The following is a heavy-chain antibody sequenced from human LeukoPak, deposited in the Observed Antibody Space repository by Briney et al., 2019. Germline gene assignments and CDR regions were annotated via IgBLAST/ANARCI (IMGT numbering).Heavy chain of an antibody. V-gene: IGHV3-30*18. D-gene: IGHD4-17*01. CDR3: ANEGATTVTSSANDFDY. CDR1: GFTFSSYG. Sequence: PGGSLRLSCAASGFTFSSYGMHWVRQAPGKGLEWVAVISYDGSNKYYADSVKGRFTISRDNSKNTLYLQMNSLRAEDTAVYYCANEGATTVTSSANDFDYWGQGTLVTVSS. J-gene: IGHJ4*02. CDR2: ISYDGSNK.